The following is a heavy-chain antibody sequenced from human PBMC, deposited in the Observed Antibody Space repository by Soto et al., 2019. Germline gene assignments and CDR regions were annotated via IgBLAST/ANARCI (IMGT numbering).Heavy chain of an antibody. CDR2: ISSSSSYI. D-gene: IGHD3-22*01. Sequence: GGSLRLACAASGFTCSSYSMNWVRQAPGKGLEWVSSISSSSSYIYYADSVKGRFTISRDNAKNSLYLQMNSLRAEDTAVYYCATGGSGYLDDAFDIWGQGTMVTVSS. J-gene: IGHJ3*02. CDR3: ATGGSGYLDDAFDI. CDR1: GFTCSSYS. V-gene: IGHV3-21*01.